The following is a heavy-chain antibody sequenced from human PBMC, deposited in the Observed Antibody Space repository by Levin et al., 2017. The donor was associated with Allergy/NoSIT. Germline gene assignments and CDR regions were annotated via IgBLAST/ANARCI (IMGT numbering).Heavy chain of an antibody. CDR1: GFTFDDYA. D-gene: IGHD3-22*01. CDR3: VKEEGYDYDSSGYLHFQD. CDR2: ISWNSARL. Sequence: SLKISCAASGFTFDDYAMHWVRQAPGKGLEWVSGISWNSARLGYADSVKGRFTISRDNAKNSLDPQMNSLVFEDTACYYAVKEEGYDYDSSGYLHFQDWGQGTLVTVSS. J-gene: IGHJ1*01. V-gene: IGHV3-9*01.